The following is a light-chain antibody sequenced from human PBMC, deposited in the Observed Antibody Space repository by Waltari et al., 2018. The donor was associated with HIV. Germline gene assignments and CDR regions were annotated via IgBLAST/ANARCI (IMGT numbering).Light chain of an antibody. J-gene: IGLJ3*02. CDR3: GTWDNSLSVTWV. V-gene: IGLV1-51*01. CDR1: SPNIENNY. CDR2: DNN. Sequence: QSVLTQPPSVSAAPGQKVTIPCFGTSPNIENNYVSWYQQLPGTAPKLLIYDNNKRPSGIPDRFSGSKSGTSATLGITGLQTGDEADYYCGTWDNSLSVTWVFGGGTKLTVL.